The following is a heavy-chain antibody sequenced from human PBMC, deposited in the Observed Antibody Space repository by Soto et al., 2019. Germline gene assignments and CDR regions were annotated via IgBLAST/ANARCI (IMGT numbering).Heavy chain of an antibody. V-gene: IGHV4-59*08. D-gene: IGHD3-22*01. CDR2: IYYSGST. CDR1: GGSINTYY. Sequence: SETLSLTCTVSGGSINTYYWSWFRQAPGMGLEWIGYIYYSGSTTYKPSLKSRVTISVDMSKNQFSLKLNSVTAADTAVYYCARLGGYYQAFDQWGQGSLVTVS. CDR3: ARLGGYYQAFDQ. J-gene: IGHJ4*02.